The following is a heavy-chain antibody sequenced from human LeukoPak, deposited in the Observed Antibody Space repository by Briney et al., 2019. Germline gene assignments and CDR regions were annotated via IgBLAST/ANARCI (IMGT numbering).Heavy chain of an antibody. CDR3: TRDEPITIFGVVNYFDY. Sequence: PGGSLRLSCTASGFTFGDYAMSWVRQAPGKGLEWVGFIRSKAYGGTTEYAASVKGRFTISRDDSKSIAYLQMNSLKTEDTAVSYCTRDEPITIFGVVNYFDYWGQGTLVTVSS. J-gene: IGHJ4*02. D-gene: IGHD3-3*01. CDR1: GFTFGDYA. CDR2: IRSKAYGGTT. V-gene: IGHV3-49*04.